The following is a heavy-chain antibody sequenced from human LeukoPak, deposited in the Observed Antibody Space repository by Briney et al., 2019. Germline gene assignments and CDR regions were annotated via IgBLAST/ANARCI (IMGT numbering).Heavy chain of an antibody. Sequence: PSETLSLTCAVYGGSFSGSYWSWSPQPPGKGLEWIGEINHSGSTNYNPSLKSRVAISVDTSKNQFSLKLSSVTAADTAVYYCARGRWFDPWGQGTLVTVSS. CDR3: ARGRWFDP. V-gene: IGHV4-34*01. J-gene: IGHJ5*02. CDR2: INHSGST. CDR1: GGSFSGSY.